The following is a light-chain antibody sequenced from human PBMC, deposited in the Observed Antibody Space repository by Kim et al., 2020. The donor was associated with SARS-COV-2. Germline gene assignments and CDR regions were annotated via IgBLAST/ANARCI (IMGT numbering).Light chain of an antibody. Sequence: SPGERVTLSCRASQSVSGSLAWYQQKPGQAPRLLVYGASTRATGISARFSGSGSGTEFTLTISSLQSEDFGFYYCQQYNNWPPWTFGQGTKVDIK. V-gene: IGKV3-15*01. CDR2: GAS. J-gene: IGKJ1*01. CDR3: QQYNNWPPWT. CDR1: QSVSGS.